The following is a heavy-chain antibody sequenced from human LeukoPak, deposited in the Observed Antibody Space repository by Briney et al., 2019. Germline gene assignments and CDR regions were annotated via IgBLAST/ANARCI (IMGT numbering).Heavy chain of an antibody. V-gene: IGHV3-30-3*01. D-gene: IGHD3-10*01. CDR1: GFTFSSYA. J-gene: IGHJ3*02. Sequence: GGSLRLSCAASGFTFSSYAMHWVRQAPGKGLEWVAVISYDGSTKYYADSVKGRFTISRDNSKNTLYLQMNSLRAEDTAMYYCARERGYFGSESFFDAFYIWGQGTMVTVSS. CDR2: ISYDGSTK. CDR3: ARERGYFGSESFFDAFYI.